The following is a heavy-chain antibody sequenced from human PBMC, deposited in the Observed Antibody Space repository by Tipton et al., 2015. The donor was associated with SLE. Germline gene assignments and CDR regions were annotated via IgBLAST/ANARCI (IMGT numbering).Heavy chain of an antibody. D-gene: IGHD4-11*01. Sequence: GSLRLSYAASGFTFSSYGMHWVRQAPGKGLEWVAFIRYDGSNKYYADSVKGRFTISRDNSKNTLYLQMNSLRAEDTAVYYCAKVAMTTVTTFGAFDIWGQGTMVTVSS. CDR1: GFTFSSYG. V-gene: IGHV3-30*02. CDR3: AKVAMTTVTTFGAFDI. J-gene: IGHJ3*02. CDR2: IRYDGSNK.